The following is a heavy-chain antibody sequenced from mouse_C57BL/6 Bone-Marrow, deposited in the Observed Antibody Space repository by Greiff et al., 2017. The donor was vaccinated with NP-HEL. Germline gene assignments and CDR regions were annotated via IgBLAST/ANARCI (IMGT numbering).Heavy chain of an antibody. J-gene: IGHJ1*03. CDR3: ARRYGNWGYFDV. D-gene: IGHD2-1*01. Sequence: QVQLQQSGAELVKPGASVKMSCKASGYTFTSYWITWVKQRPGQGLEWIGDIYPGSGSTNYNEKFKSKATLTVDTSSSTAYMQLSSLTSEDSAVYYCARRYGNWGYFDVWGTGTTVTVSS. CDR2: IYPGSGST. V-gene: IGHV1-55*01. CDR1: GYTFTSYW.